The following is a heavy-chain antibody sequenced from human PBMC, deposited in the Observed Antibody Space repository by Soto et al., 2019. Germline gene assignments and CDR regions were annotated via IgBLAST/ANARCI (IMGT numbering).Heavy chain of an antibody. CDR1: GGSFSRHA. Sequence: VKVSCKASGGSFSRHAFSWVRQAPGQGLEWMGGVIPKFGTANYAQKFRGRVTITADESTSTAYMELSSLRSEDTAVYYCARDTAVTSWHYYYTLDVWGQGTTVTVSS. CDR3: ARDTAVTSWHYYYTLDV. D-gene: IGHD2-21*02. J-gene: IGHJ6*02. V-gene: IGHV1-69*13. CDR2: VIPKFGTA.